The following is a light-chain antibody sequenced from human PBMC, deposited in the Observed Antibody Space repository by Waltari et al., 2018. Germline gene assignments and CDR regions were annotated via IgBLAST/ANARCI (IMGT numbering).Light chain of an antibody. CDR2: DAS. CDR1: QSVSSNY. Sequence: EIVLTQSPGTLSLSPGERATLSCRASQSVSSNYLAWYQQKPVQAPRLLIYDASSRATGIPDRFSGSGSGTDFTLSISRLEPEDFAVYYCQQFGSLPFTFGPGTKVDIK. CDR3: QQFGSLPFT. V-gene: IGKV3-20*01. J-gene: IGKJ3*01.